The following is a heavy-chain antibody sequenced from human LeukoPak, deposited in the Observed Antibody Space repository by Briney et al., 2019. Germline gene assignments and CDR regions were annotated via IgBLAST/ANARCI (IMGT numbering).Heavy chain of an antibody. D-gene: IGHD2-8*02. J-gene: IGHJ5*02. Sequence: ASVKVSCKASGYTFTIYGISWVRQAPGQGLEWMGWISAYNGNTNYAQKLQGRVTMTTDTSTSTAYMELRSLRSDDTAVYYCARGAYCTGGVCYTSDWFDPWGQGTLVTVSS. CDR2: ISAYNGNT. CDR1: GYTFTIYG. CDR3: ARGAYCTGGVCYTSDWFDP. V-gene: IGHV1-18*01.